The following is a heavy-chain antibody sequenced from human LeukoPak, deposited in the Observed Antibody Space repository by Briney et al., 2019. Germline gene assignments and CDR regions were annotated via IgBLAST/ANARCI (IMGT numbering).Heavy chain of an antibody. J-gene: IGHJ4*02. D-gene: IGHD1-1*01. V-gene: IGHV1-69*04. CDR3: ARDSPESGTAIFDY. CDR1: GGTFSSYT. Sequence: ASVKVPCKASGGTFSSYTISWVRQAPGQGLEWMGRIIPILGIANYAQKFQGRVTITADKSTSTAYMELSSLRSEDTAVYYCARDSPESGTAIFDYWGQGTLVTVSS. CDR2: IIPILGIA.